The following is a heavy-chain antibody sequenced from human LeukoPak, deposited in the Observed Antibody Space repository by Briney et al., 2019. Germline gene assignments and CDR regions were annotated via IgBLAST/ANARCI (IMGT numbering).Heavy chain of an antibody. Sequence: PGRSLRLSCAASGFTFSSYAMHWVRQAPAKGLEWVAVTSHDGSNKYYADSVKGRFTISRDNSKNTVYLQMNSLRAEDTAVYYCARDGIAVAGTFYYWGQGTLVTVSS. D-gene: IGHD6-19*01. CDR1: GFTFSSYA. CDR2: TSHDGSNK. CDR3: ARDGIAVAGTFYY. V-gene: IGHV3-30-3*01. J-gene: IGHJ4*02.